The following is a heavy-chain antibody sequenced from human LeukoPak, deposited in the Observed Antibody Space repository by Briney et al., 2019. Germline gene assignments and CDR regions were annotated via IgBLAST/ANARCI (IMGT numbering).Heavy chain of an antibody. Sequence: PSQTLSLTCVVSGGSVNSGGYSWSWIRQPPGKGLEWIGYIYDTGSTLYNPSLESRLTISIGTSKNQFSLRLSSVTAADTAVYFCARYSLSREDFQDWGQGTLVTVSS. CDR2: IYDTGST. CDR3: ARYSLSREDFQD. J-gene: IGHJ1*01. D-gene: IGHD6-13*01. V-gene: IGHV4-30-4*07. CDR1: GGSVNSGGYS.